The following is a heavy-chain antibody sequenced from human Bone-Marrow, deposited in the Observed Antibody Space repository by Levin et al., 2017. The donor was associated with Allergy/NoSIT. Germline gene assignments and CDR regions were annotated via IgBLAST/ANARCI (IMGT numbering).Heavy chain of an antibody. J-gene: IGHJ4*02. CDR2: IKEDGSDK. CDR1: GFTFSAYW. V-gene: IGHV3-7*01. Sequence: SCAASGFTFSAYWMSWVRQAPGKGLEWVANIKEDGSDKYYVDSVKGRFTISRDNAKNSLSLQMSNLRAEDTAVYYCARASYDFWSGYYEHHYFDSWGQGSLVTVSS. D-gene: IGHD3-3*01. CDR3: ARASYDFWSGYYEHHYFDS.